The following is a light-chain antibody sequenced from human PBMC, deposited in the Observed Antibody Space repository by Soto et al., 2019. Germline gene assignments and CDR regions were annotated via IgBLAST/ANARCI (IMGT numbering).Light chain of an antibody. J-gene: IGLJ2*01. Sequence: QSALTQPASVSGSPGQSITISCTGTSSDVGGYRYVSWYQQHPGKAPKLLTYGVTNRPSGVSSRFSGSKSGNTASLTISGLQAEDEADYYCSSYTSSSTLVVFGGGTKLTVL. V-gene: IGLV2-14*01. CDR3: SSYTSSSTLVV. CDR1: SSDVGGYRY. CDR2: GVT.